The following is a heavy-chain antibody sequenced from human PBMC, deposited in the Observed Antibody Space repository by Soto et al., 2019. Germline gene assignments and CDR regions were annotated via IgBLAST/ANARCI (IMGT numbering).Heavy chain of an antibody. CDR2: VHYSGRT. D-gene: IGHD3-22*01. J-gene: IGHJ4*02. V-gene: IGHV4-39*01. Sequence: QLQLQESGPGLVKPSETLSLTCYVSGGSIRRTSYYLGWIRQPPGKGLEWIANVHYSGRTYYTPSIKNRVTISAATSNNQCALRLNSVTAADAAVYYWARQHYDESSGYYTWNWGQVNLGTVSS. CDR3: ARQHYDESSGYYTWN. CDR1: GGSIRRTSYY.